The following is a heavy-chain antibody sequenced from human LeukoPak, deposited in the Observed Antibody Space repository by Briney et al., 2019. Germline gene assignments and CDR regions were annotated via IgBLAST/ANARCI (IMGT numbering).Heavy chain of an antibody. CDR3: ARRGDIFGGQGFDH. D-gene: IGHD3-9*01. CDR2: INPSGGST. Sequence: ASVTVSCKASGYTFTSYYMHWVRQAPGQGLEWMGIINPSGGSTNYAQKFQGRVTMTRDTSTSTVYMELSRLRPEDTAVYYCARRGDIFGGQGFDHWGQGTLVTVSS. J-gene: IGHJ5*02. CDR1: GYTFTSYY. V-gene: IGHV1-46*01.